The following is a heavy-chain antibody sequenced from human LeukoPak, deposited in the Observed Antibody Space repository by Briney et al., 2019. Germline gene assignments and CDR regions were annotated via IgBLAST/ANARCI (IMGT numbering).Heavy chain of an antibody. CDR2: IIPIFGTA. J-gene: IGHJ1*01. CDR1: GGTFSSYA. Sequence: GASVKVSCKASGGTFSSYAISWVRQAPGQGLEWMGGIIPIFGTANYAQKFQGRVTITTDESTSTAYMELSSLRSEDTAVYYCVSTAYYHHEFQHWGQGTLVTVSS. CDR3: VSTAYYHHEFQH. V-gene: IGHV1-69*05. D-gene: IGHD3-10*01.